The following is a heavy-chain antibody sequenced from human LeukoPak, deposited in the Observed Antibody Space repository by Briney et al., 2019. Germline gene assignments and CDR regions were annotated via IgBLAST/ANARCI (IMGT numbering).Heavy chain of an antibody. V-gene: IGHV1-18*04. D-gene: IGHD3-10*01. J-gene: IGHJ6*02. CDR3: ARDVEIYYGSGSPTQYYYYYGMDV. Sequence: ASVKVSCKASGYTFTEYYMHWVRQAPGQGLEWMGWISAYNGNTNYAQKLQGRVTMTTDTSTSTAYMELRSLRSDDTAVYYCARDVEIYYGSGSPTQYYYYYGMDVWGQGTTVTVSS. CDR2: ISAYNGNT. CDR1: GYTFTEYY.